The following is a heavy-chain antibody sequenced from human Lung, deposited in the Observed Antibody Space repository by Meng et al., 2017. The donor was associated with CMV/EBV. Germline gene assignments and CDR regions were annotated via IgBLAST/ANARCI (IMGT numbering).Heavy chain of an antibody. J-gene: IGHJ4*02. Sequence: EAGQGLVKPSQTLSLTCTVSGGSIGSGGYYWSWIRQHPGKGLEWIGYIYYTGSTFYNPSLKSRVTISVDTSKNQFSLKLIPATAADTAVYYCAREAGRDGYATPKFDYWGQGTLVTVSS. CDR2: IYYTGST. D-gene: IGHD5-24*01. CDR1: GGSIGSGGYY. CDR3: AREAGRDGYATPKFDY. V-gene: IGHV4-31*03.